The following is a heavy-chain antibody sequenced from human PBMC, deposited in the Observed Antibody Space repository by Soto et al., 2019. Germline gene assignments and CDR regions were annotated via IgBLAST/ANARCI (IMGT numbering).Heavy chain of an antibody. D-gene: IGHD5-18*01. CDR3: ARGGYSYGENWFDP. J-gene: IGHJ5*02. CDR2: IYYSGST. V-gene: IGHV4-61*01. CDR1: GGSVSSGSYY. Sequence: SETLSLTCTVSGGSVSSGSYYWSWIRQPPGKGLEWIGYIYYSGSTNYNPSLKSRVTISVDTSKNQFSLKLSSVTAADTAVYYCARGGYSYGENWFDPWGQGTLVTVSS.